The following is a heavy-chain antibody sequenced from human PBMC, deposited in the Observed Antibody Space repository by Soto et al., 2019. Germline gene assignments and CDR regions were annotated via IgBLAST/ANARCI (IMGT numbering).Heavy chain of an antibody. J-gene: IGHJ4*02. CDR1: GYTFINYD. Sequence: EASVKVSCKASGYTFINYDITWVRQAPGQGLEWMGWIGTYNANTNYAQKLQGRVTMTTDTSTSTAYLELRGLRSDDTAVYYCARVYGSGFCFDYWGQGNLVPVSS. CDR3: ARVYGSGFCFDY. CDR2: IGTYNANT. V-gene: IGHV1-18*01. D-gene: IGHD3-10*01.